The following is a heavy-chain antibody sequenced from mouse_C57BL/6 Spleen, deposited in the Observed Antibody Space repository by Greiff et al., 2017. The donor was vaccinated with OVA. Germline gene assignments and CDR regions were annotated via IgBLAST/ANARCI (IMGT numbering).Heavy chain of an antibody. CDR3: AREAHYYGSSYGTYYFDY. CDR1: GYSFTDYN. D-gene: IGHD1-1*01. CDR2: INPNYGTT. Sequence: VQLKQSGPELVKPGASVKISCKASGYSFTDYNMNWVKQSNGKSLEWIGVINPNYGTTSYNQKFKGKATLTVDQSSSTAYMQLNSLTSEDSAVYYCAREAHYYGSSYGTYYFDYWGQGTTLTVSS. V-gene: IGHV1-39*01. J-gene: IGHJ2*01.